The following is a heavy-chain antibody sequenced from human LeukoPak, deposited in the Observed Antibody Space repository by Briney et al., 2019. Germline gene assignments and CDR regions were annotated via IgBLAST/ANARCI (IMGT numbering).Heavy chain of an antibody. Sequence: SQTLSLTCAISGDTVSNNRDAWNWIRLSPSRGLEWLGRTYYRSNWYYDYAVSVKSRITITPDTSKNQFSLQSNSVTPEDTAVYYCARDSSYSTGWYDHWGQGSLLTVSS. CDR3: ARDSSYSTGWYDH. J-gene: IGHJ5*02. V-gene: IGHV6-1*01. CDR1: GDTVSNNRDA. CDR2: TYYRSNWYY. D-gene: IGHD6-19*01.